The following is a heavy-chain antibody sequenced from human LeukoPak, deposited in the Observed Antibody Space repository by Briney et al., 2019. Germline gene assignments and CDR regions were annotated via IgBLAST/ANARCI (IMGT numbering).Heavy chain of an antibody. D-gene: IGHD3-3*01. V-gene: IGHV4-39*01. CDR3: QSRYLEWLLEY. J-gene: IGHJ4*02. CDR2: IYYSGST. Sequence: SETLSLTCTVSSGSISGSSYFWGWIRQPPGKGLEWIGSIYYSGSTYYNPSLKSRVTISVDTSKNQFSLRLSSVTAADTAVYYCQSRYLEWLLEYWGQGTLVTVSS. CDR1: SGSISGSSYF.